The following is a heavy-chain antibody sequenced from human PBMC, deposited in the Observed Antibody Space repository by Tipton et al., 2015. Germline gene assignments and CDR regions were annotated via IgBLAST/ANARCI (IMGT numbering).Heavy chain of an antibody. Sequence: TLSLTCSVSGDSISSLNWWTWVRQPPGKGLEWIGEIHHGGTTNYNPSLRSRVTMSADTSKNQSSLMLSSVTAADTAVYYCAREKRISIFGVLIPRFDFWGQGALVSVSS. V-gene: IGHV4-4*02. CDR1: GDSISSLNW. J-gene: IGHJ4*02. CDR3: AREKRISIFGVLIPRFDF. D-gene: IGHD3-3*01. CDR2: IHHGGTT.